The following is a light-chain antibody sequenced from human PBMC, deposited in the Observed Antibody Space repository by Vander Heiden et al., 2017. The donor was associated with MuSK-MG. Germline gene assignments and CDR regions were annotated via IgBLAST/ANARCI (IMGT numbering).Light chain of an antibody. CDR1: QSVLYSSNNKNY. V-gene: IGKV4-1*01. Sequence: DIVMTQSPASLSVSLGERATINCKSSQSVLYSSNNKNYLAWYQQKPGQPPKLIIYWASTRESGVPERFSGSGSGTDFTLTISSLQTEDVAVYSCHQYYNTPWTFGQGTKVEIK. J-gene: IGKJ1*01. CDR3: HQYYNTPWT. CDR2: WAS.